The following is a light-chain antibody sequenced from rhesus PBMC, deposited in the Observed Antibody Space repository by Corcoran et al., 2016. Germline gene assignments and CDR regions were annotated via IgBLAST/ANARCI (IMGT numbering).Light chain of an antibody. V-gene: IGKV2-104*02. CDR2: GVS. CDR1: QSLLDSEDGNTY. Sequence: DIVMTQTPLSLPVTPGEPASISCRSSQSLLDSEDGNTYLDWYLQKPGQSPQVLIYGVSNRASGVPDRFSGEGYDTDFTLKSSRVEAEDVGVYYCMQALEFPYCFDQGTKVEIK. J-gene: IGKJ2*01. CDR3: MQALEFPYC.